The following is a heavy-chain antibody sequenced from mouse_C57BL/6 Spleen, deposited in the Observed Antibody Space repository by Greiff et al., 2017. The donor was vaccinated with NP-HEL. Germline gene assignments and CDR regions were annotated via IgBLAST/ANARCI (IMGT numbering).Heavy chain of an antibody. V-gene: IGHV1-5*01. CDR1: GYTFTSYW. Sequence: EVQLQQSGTVLARPGASVKMSCKTSGYTFTSYWMHWVKQRPGQGLEWIGAIYPGNSDTSYNQKFKGKAKLTAVTSASTAYMELSSLTNEDSAVYYCTRITTVVATDYYAMDDWGQGTSVTVSS. D-gene: IGHD1-1*01. CDR2: IYPGNSDT. CDR3: TRITTVVATDYYAMDD. J-gene: IGHJ4*01.